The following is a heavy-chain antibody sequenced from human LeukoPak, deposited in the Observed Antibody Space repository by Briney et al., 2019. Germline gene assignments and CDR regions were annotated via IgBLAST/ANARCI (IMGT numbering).Heavy chain of an antibody. CDR3: AAELVRYSSSGGH. D-gene: IGHD6-13*01. Sequence: SVKVSCKASVFTFTSSAVQWVRQARGQRLEWIGWIVVGSGNTNYAQKFQERVTITRDMSTSTAYMELSSLRSEDTAVYYCAAELVRYSSSGGHWGQGTLVTVSS. V-gene: IGHV1-58*01. CDR2: IVVGSGNT. J-gene: IGHJ4*02. CDR1: VFTFTSSA.